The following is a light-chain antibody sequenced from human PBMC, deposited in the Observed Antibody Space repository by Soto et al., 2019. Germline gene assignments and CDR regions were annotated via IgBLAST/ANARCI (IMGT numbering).Light chain of an antibody. Sequence: DIQMTQSNSTLSASVGDRVTITCRASQSIGDSLAWYQQKPGKAPYLLISDVSSLERGVPSRFSGSGSGTEFTLTISSMQPDDFATFYCQQYNGYSRTFGQGTKVDI. CDR2: DVS. CDR1: QSIGDS. V-gene: IGKV1-5*01. CDR3: QQYNGYSRT. J-gene: IGKJ1*01.